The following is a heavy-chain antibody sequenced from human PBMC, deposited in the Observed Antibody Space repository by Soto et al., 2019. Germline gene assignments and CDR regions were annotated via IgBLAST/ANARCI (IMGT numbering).Heavy chain of an antibody. V-gene: IGHV1-18*01. CDR2: ISAYNGNT. CDR1: GYTFTSYG. J-gene: IGHJ5*02. CDR3: ARARGITTFLSELDP. D-gene: IGHD3-9*01. Sequence: ASVKVSCKASGYTFTSYGISWVRQAPGQGLEWMGWISAYNGNTNYAQKLQGRVTVTTDTSTSTAYMELRSLRSDDTAVYYCARARGITTFLSELDPWGQGTLVTVSS.